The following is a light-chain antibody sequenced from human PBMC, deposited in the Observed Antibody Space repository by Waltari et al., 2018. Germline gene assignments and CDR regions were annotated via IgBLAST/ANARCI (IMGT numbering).Light chain of an antibody. V-gene: IGLV2-14*03. CDR2: NVI. CDR3: SSYTSSNTLV. J-gene: IGLJ3*02. CDR1: SSDVGGYKY. Sequence: QSALTQPASVSGSPGQSITISCTGTSSDVGGYKYVSWYQQYPGKAPTLMIYNVIGRPSGVSDRFSGSKSGDTASLTISGLQAEDEADYFCSSYTSSNTLVFGGGTKLTVL.